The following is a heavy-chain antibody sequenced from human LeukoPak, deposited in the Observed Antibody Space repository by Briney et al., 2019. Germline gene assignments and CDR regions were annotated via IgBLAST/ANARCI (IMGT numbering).Heavy chain of an antibody. V-gene: IGHV3-23*01. J-gene: IGHJ3*02. CDR2: ISGSGGST. CDR1: GFTFSSYA. D-gene: IGHD2-15*01. Sequence: GGSLRLSCAASGFTFSSYAMSWVRQAPGKGLEWVSAISGSGGSTYYADSVKGRFTISRDNSKNTLYLQMNSLRAEDTAVYYCAKIVVVLAATHDAFDIWGQGTMVTVSS. CDR3: AKIVVVLAATHDAFDI.